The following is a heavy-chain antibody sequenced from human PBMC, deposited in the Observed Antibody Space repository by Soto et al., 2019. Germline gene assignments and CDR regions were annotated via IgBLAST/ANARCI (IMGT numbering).Heavy chain of an antibody. Sequence: PSETLSLTCSVSGGSINYNSYYWGWIRQPPGKGLEWVGGIFYTGTTYYSPSLKDRVTISVDTSKNSLSLNLTSVTAADTAVYFCARLVLVAPVANAWGQGTLVTVSS. CDR1: GGSINYNSYY. V-gene: IGHV4-39*02. CDR2: IFYTGTT. D-gene: IGHD5-12*01. J-gene: IGHJ1*01. CDR3: ARLVLVAPVANA.